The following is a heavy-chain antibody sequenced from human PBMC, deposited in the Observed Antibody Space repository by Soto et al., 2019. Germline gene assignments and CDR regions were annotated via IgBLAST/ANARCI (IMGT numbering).Heavy chain of an antibody. CDR1: GGTFSSYA. D-gene: IGHD6-13*01. CDR2: IIPIFGTA. Sequence: SVKVSCKASGGTFSSYAISWVRQAPGQGLEWMGGIIPIFGTANYAKKFQGRVTITADESTSTAYMELSSLRSEDTAVYYCARRGPKPYLYSSSEFDPWGQGTLVTVSS. V-gene: IGHV1-69*13. CDR3: ARRGPKPYLYSSSEFDP. J-gene: IGHJ5*02.